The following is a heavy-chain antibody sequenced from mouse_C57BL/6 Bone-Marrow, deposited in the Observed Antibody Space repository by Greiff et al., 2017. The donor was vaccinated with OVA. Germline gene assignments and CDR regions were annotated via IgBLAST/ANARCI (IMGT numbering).Heavy chain of an antibody. V-gene: IGHV1-26*01. Sequence: VQLQQSGPELVKPGASVKISCKASGYTFTDYYMNWVKQSHGKSLEWIGDINPNNGGTSYNQKFKGKATLTVDKSSSTAYMELRSLTSEDASVYYCARVAHWGQGTTLTVSS. CDR1: GYTFTDYY. J-gene: IGHJ2*01. CDR2: INPNNGGT. CDR3: ARVAH.